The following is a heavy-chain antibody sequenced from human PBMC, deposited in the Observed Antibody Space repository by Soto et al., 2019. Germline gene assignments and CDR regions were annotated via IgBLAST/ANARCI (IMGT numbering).Heavy chain of an antibody. CDR3: ARYNAASGTYYFDY. J-gene: IGHJ4*02. Sequence: PSETLSLTCTVSGGSISSYYWSWIRQPPGKGPEWIGEINHRGSANYNPSLKSRVTMSLDISKSQFSLRLTSVTAADTAVYFCARYNAASGTYYFDYWGRGALVTVSS. V-gene: IGHV4-59*12. D-gene: IGHD6-13*01. CDR2: INHRGSA. CDR1: GGSISSYY.